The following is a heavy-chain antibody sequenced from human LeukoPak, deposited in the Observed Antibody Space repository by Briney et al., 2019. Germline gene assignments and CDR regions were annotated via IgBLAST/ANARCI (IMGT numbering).Heavy chain of an antibody. Sequence: PGGSLRLSCAASGFTFSSYWMSWVRQAPGKGLEWVANIKQDGSKKYYVDSVKGRFTISRDNAKNSLYLQMNSLRAEDTAVYYCARDQTVTTPFYYYYGMDVWGQGTTVTVSS. CDR2: IKQDGSKK. V-gene: IGHV3-7*03. CDR3: ARDQTVTTPFYYYYGMDV. CDR1: GFTFSSYW. D-gene: IGHD4-17*01. J-gene: IGHJ6*02.